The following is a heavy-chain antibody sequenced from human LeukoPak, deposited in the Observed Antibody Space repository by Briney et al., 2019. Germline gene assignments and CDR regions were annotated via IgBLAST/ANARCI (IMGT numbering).Heavy chain of an antibody. J-gene: IGHJ4*02. CDR3: ARGYSSSWLYYFDN. V-gene: IGHV7-4-1*02. CDR1: GGTFSSYA. Sequence: ASVKVSCKASGGTFSSYAISWVRQAPGQGLEWMGWINTNTGNPTYAQGFTGRFVFSLDTSVSTAYLQISSLKAEDTAVYYCARGYSSSWLYYFDNWGQGTLVTVSS. CDR2: INTNTGNP. D-gene: IGHD6-13*01.